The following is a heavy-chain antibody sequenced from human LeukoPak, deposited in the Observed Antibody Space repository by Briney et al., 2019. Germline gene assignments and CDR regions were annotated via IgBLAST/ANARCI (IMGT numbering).Heavy chain of an antibody. J-gene: IGHJ3*02. CDR2: ISASGGTT. Sequence: GGSLRLSCAASGFTFRNYAMSWVRQAPGKGLEWVSAISASGGTTYYAGSVKGRFTISRDNSKNTLYLQMNSLRAEDTAVYYCAKREGAFDIWGQGTMVTVSS. CDR3: AKREGAFDI. V-gene: IGHV3-23*01. CDR1: GFTFRNYA.